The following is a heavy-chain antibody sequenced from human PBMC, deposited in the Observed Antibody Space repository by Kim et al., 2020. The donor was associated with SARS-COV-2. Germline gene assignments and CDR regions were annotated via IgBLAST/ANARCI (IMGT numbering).Heavy chain of an antibody. CDR3: AREGAGYSSGWYDLKENWFDP. Sequence: ASVKVSCKASGYTFTGYYMHWVRQAPGQGLEWMGRINPNSGGTNYAQKFQGRVTMTRDTSISTAYMELSRLRSDDTAVYYCAREGAGYSSGWYDLKENWFDPWGQGTLVTVSS. D-gene: IGHD6-19*01. V-gene: IGHV1-2*06. CDR1: GYTFTGYY. J-gene: IGHJ5*02. CDR2: INPNSGGT.